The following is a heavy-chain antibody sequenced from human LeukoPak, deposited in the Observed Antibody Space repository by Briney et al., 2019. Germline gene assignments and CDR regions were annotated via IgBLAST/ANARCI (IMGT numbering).Heavy chain of an antibody. D-gene: IGHD2-2*01. CDR3: ARDHCSSTSCYYLTDPPFDP. CDR1: GGTFSSYA. CDR2: IIPIFGTA. V-gene: IGHV1-69*01. Sequence: ASVEVSCKASGGTFSSYAISWVRQAPGQGLEWMGGIIPIFGTANYAQKFQGRVTITADESTSTAYMELSSLRSEDTAVYYCARDHCSSTSCYYLTDPPFDPWGQGTLVTVSS. J-gene: IGHJ5*02.